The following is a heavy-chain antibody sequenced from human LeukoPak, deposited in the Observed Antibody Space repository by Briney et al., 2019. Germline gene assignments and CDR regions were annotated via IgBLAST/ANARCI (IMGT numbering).Heavy chain of an antibody. Sequence: KPGGSLRLSCAASGFTFSDYYMSWIRQAPGKGLEWLSYISSSGSTIYYADSVKGRFTISRDNSKNTLYLQMNSLRAEDTAVYYCAKEPPGYDCTNGVCLFDYWGQGTLVTVSS. CDR2: ISSSGSTI. V-gene: IGHV3-11*04. J-gene: IGHJ4*02. D-gene: IGHD2-8*01. CDR1: GFTFSDYY. CDR3: AKEPPGYDCTNGVCLFDY.